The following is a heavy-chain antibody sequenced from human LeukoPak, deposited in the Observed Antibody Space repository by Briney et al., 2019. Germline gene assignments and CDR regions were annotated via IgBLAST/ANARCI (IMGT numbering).Heavy chain of an antibody. D-gene: IGHD3-3*01. CDR3: ARIRTDYDFWSGYWEAWDAFDI. CDR1: GFTFSSYS. V-gene: IGHV3-21*01. Sequence: GGTLRLSCVASGFTFSSYSMNWVRQAPGKGLEWVSSISSSSSYIYYADSVKGRFTISRDNAKNSLYLQMNSLRAEDTAVYYCARIRTDYDFWSGYWEAWDAFDIWGQGAMVTVSS. CDR2: ISSSSSYI. J-gene: IGHJ3*02.